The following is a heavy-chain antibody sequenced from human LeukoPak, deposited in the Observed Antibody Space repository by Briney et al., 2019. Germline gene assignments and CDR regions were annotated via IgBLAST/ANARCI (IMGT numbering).Heavy chain of an antibody. Sequence: GGSLRLSCAASGFNFSSYWMSWVRQTPDKGLEWVANLKLDGGEDNYVDSVRGRFTISRDNAKSSLYLQMNSLRGEDTAVYSCVRGAGGGDFWGQGTLVTVSS. CDR3: VRGAGGGDF. V-gene: IGHV3-7*04. D-gene: IGHD6-19*01. J-gene: IGHJ4*02. CDR2: LKLDGGED. CDR1: GFNFSSYW.